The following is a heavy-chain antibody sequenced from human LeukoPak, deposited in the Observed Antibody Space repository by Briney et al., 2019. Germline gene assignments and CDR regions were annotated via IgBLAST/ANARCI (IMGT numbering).Heavy chain of an antibody. V-gene: IGHV3-48*01. Sequence: QSGGSLRLSCAASGFTFSSYSMNWVRQAPGKGLEWVSYISGSSSTIYYADSVKGRFTISRDNAKNSLYLQMNSLRAEDTAAYYCARDMVHGYSGYDLYWGQGTLVTVSS. J-gene: IGHJ4*02. CDR3: ARDMVHGYSGYDLY. CDR1: GFTFSSYS. CDR2: ISGSSSTI. D-gene: IGHD5-12*01.